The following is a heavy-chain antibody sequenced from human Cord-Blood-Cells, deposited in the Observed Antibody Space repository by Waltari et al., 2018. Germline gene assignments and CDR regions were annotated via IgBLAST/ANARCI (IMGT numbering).Heavy chain of an antibody. CDR1: GFTFSSYA. Sequence: EVQLLESGGGLVQPGGSLRLSCAASGFTFSSYAMSWVRQAPGKGMEWVSAISGRGGSTYYADAVKGRFTIARDNSKNTLYLQMNSLRAEDTAVYYCAKVGPYDSSGYYYDSLVYWGQGTLVTVSS. V-gene: IGHV3-23*01. J-gene: IGHJ4*02. CDR2: ISGRGGST. D-gene: IGHD3-22*01. CDR3: AKVGPYDSSGYYYDSLVY.